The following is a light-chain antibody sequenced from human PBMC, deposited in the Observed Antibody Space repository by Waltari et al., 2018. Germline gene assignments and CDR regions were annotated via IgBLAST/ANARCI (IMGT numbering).Light chain of an antibody. J-gene: IGKJ4*01. CDR1: HAVSTN. Sequence: ETVMTQSPATLSVSPGESVTLSCGASHAVSTNVAWYQHRPGQAPRLLIYDRSTRATDIPARFSGGGSGSDFTLTISNLQSEDFAEYYCQQYNQWPLTFGGGTKVEIK. CDR3: QQYNQWPLT. V-gene: IGKV3-15*01. CDR2: DRS.